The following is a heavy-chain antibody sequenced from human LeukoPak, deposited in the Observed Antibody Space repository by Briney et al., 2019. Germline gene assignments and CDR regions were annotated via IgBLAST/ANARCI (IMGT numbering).Heavy chain of an antibody. D-gene: IGHD4-17*01. CDR2: ISGGGETT. CDR1: GFTFNTYA. CDR3: ARDYADYVGYFFFDY. V-gene: IGHV3-23*01. Sequence: SGGSLRLSCAASGFTFNTYAMSWVRQAPGKGLEWVSSISGGGETTYYADSAKGRFTISRDNSQNTLYLQMNSLRAEDTAVYYCARDYADYVGYFFFDYWGQGTLVTVSS. J-gene: IGHJ4*02.